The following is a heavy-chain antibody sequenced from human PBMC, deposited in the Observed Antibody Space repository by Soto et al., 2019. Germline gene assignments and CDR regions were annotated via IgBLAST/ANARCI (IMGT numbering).Heavy chain of an antibody. CDR2: ISAGGRSI. CDR3: ARSTPGNPFDI. D-gene: IGHD3-10*01. Sequence: EVQLVESGGGLVKPGGSLRVSCAASGFSFTSYTMNWVRQAPGKGLEWVASISAGGRSIYYADSLKGRSTVSRDNTKSALYQKMNSLRAEDTAVYYCARSTPGNPFDIWGQGTMVTVSS. V-gene: IGHV3-21*01. CDR1: GFSFTSYT. J-gene: IGHJ3*02.